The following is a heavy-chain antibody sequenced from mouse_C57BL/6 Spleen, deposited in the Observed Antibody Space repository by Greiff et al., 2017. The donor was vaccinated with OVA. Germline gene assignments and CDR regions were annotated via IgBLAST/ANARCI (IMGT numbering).Heavy chain of an antibody. J-gene: IGHJ2*01. D-gene: IGHD2-1*01. Sequence: QVQLQQPGAELVRPGSSVKLSCKASGYTFTSYWMHWVKQRPIQGLEWIGNIDPSDSETHYNQKFKDKATLTVDKSSSTAYMQLSSLTSEDSAVYYCERKEDGNYLDYWGQGTTLTVSS. V-gene: IGHV1-52*01. CDR1: GYTFTSYW. CDR2: IDPSDSET. CDR3: ERKEDGNYLDY.